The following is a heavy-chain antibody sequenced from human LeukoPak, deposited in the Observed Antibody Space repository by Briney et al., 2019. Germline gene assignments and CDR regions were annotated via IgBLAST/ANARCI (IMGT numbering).Heavy chain of an antibody. CDR3: ARGEFADLMENWFDP. CDR1: GFTFSSYW. D-gene: IGHD2-21*01. CDR2: INSDGSST. V-gene: IGHV3-74*01. J-gene: IGHJ5*02. Sequence: GGSLRLSCAASGFTFSSYWMHWVRQAPGKGLVWVSRINSDGSSTSYADSVKGRFTISRDNAENTLYLQMNSLRAEDTAVYYCARGEFADLMENWFDPWGQGTLVTVSS.